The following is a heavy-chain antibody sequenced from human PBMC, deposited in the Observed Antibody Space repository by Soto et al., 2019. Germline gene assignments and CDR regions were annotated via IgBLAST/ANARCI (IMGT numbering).Heavy chain of an antibody. CDR1: GYPFSKYG. V-gene: IGHV1-18*04. CDR3: ATSYDSGFDP. Sequence: QLQLVQSGAEVERPGASVRVSCKAYGYPFSKYGISWIRQAPGQGLEWMGWIKTDNGDTNYAQKSQGRVTMTTDTSSNTAYMALRSLRSDDTAVYYCATSYDSGFDPWGQGTLVSVSS. CDR2: IKTDNGDT. D-gene: IGHD5-12*01. J-gene: IGHJ5*02.